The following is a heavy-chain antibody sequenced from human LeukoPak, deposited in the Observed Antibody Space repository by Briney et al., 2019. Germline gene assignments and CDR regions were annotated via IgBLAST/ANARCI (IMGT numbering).Heavy chain of an antibody. V-gene: IGHV1-69*13. Sequence: SVKASYKASGGTFSSYAISWVRQAPGQGLEWMGGIIPIFGTANYAQKFQGRVTITADESTSTAYMELSSLRAEDTAVYYCAKVGPPPPQDIVVVPAAVNWFDPWGQGTLVTVSS. CDR1: GGTFSSYA. CDR3: AKVGPPPPQDIVVVPAAVNWFDP. J-gene: IGHJ5*02. CDR2: IIPIFGTA. D-gene: IGHD2-2*01.